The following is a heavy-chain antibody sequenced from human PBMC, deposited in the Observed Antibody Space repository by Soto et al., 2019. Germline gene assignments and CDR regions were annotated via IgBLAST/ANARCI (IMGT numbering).Heavy chain of an antibody. D-gene: IGHD1-26*01. CDR3: AREMGATSAAFDI. CDR1: GGSFSGYY. J-gene: IGHJ3*02. Sequence: SETLSLTCAVYGGSFSGYYWSWIRQPPGKGLEWIGEINHSGSTNYNPSLKSRVTISVDTSKNQFSLKLNSVTAADTAVYYCAREMGATSAAFDIWGQGTMVTVSS. CDR2: INHSGST. V-gene: IGHV4-34*01.